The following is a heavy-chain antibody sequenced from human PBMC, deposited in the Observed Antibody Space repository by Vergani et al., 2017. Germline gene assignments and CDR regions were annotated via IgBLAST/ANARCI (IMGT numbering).Heavy chain of an antibody. CDR3: AREPIPAARAAFDI. CDR2: IYTSGST. CDR1: GGSISSGSYY. Sequence: VQLQESGPGLVKPSQTLSLTCTVSGGSISSGSYYWSWIRQPAGKGLEWIGRIYTSGSTNYNPSLKSRVTMSVDTSKNQFSLKLSSVTAADTAVYYCAREPIPAARAAFDIWGQGTMVTVSS. V-gene: IGHV4-61*02. J-gene: IGHJ3*02. D-gene: IGHD2-2*01.